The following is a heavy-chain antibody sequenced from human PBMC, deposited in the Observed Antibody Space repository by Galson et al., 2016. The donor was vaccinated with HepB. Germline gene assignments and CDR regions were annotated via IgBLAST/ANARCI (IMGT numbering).Heavy chain of an antibody. CDR3: ARDRFCGNTRCYGWLDP. Sequence: SLRLSCAASGFTISSYGIHWVRQVPGKALEWVALIWHDGSNKFYADSVKGRFTTSRDNSKNTLYLQMNSLTVEDTAVYYCARDRFCGNTRCYGWLDPWGQGTSVTVSS. D-gene: IGHD2-2*01. CDR1: GFTISSYG. V-gene: IGHV3-33*08. CDR2: IWHDGSNK. J-gene: IGHJ5*01.